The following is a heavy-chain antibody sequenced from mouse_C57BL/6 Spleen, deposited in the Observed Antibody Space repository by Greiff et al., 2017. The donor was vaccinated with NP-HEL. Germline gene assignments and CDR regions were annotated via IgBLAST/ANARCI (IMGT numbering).Heavy chain of an antibody. CDR2: INYDGSST. Sequence: DVKLVESEGGLVQPGSSMKLSCTASGFTFSDYYMAWVRQVPEKGLEWVANINYDGSSTYYLDSLKSRFIISRDNAKNILYLQMSSLKSEDTATYYCARDQDGGFAYWGQGTLVTVSA. D-gene: IGHD3-2*02. CDR1: GFTFSDYY. J-gene: IGHJ3*01. V-gene: IGHV5-16*01. CDR3: ARDQDGGFAY.